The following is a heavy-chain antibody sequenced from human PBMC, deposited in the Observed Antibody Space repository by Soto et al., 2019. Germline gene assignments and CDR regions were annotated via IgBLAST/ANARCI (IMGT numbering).Heavy chain of an antibody. J-gene: IGHJ4*02. CDR2: ISSSSSTI. D-gene: IGHD3-9*01. CDR3: ARDIGYYDILTGPSDY. Sequence: GSLRLSCAASGFTFSSYSMNWVRQAPGKGLEWVSYISSSSSTIYYAGSVKGRFTISRDNAKNSLYLQMNSLRDEDTAVYYCARDIGYYDILTGPSDYWGQGTLVTVSS. V-gene: IGHV3-48*02. CDR1: GFTFSSYS.